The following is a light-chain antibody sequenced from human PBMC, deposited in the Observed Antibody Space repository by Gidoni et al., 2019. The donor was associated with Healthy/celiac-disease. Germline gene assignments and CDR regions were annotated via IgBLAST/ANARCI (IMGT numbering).Light chain of an antibody. CDR3: QQSYSTPRT. J-gene: IGKJ1*01. V-gene: IGKV1-39*01. CDR1: QSISSY. CDR2: AAS. Sequence: DIQMTQSPSSLSASVGDRVTITCRASQSISSYLNWYQQKPGKAPTLLIYAASSMQSGVPSRFSGSGSGTDFTLTISSLQPEDFATYYCQQSYSTPRTFXQXTKVEIK.